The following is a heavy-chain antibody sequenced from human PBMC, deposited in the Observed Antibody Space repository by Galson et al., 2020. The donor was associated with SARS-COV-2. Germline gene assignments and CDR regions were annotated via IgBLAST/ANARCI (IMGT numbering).Heavy chain of an antibody. CDR1: GGAISSSNNY. J-gene: IGHJ3*02. CDR2: IYYGGGT. CDR3: ARHYVIEDAVNM. V-gene: IGHV4-39*01. Sequence: SETLSLTCTVSGGAISSSNNYWGWIRQPPGQRLEWTGSIYYGGGTHYSPSLNRRVTIAVDRTKNQFSLKLNSVTAADTAVYYCARHYVIEDAVNMGGQGTMVTGSS. D-gene: IGHD3-10*02.